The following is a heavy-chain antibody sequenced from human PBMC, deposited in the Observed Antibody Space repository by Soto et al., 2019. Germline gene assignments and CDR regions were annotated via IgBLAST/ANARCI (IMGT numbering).Heavy chain of an antibody. V-gene: IGHV4-34*01. CDR2: INQYGTT. D-gene: IGHD1-20*01. CDR3: ARGAHISGVTRCFDP. CDR1: GESLSDHY. Sequence: QVQLQQWGAGLLKPSETLSLICAVSGESLSDHYWSWIRQSPGKGLEWIGVINQYGTTNYNPSLKSRVTISADTSKNQFFLRLASVTAADTAIYYCARGAHISGVTRCFDPWGQGTLVTVSS. J-gene: IGHJ5*02.